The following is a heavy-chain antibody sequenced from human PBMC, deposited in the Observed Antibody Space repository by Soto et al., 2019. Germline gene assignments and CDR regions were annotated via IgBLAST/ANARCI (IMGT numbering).Heavy chain of an antibody. J-gene: IGHJ4*02. Sequence: GGSLRLSCAASGFTFSSYAMSWVRQAPGKGLEWVSAISGSGGSTYYADSVKGRFTISRDNSKNTLYLRMNSLRAEDTAVYYCAKDGDTWIRTTGDYSGQRTPVTVYS. CDR3: AKDGDTWIRTTGDY. V-gene: IGHV3-23*01. D-gene: IGHD1-1*01. CDR2: ISGSGGST. CDR1: GFTFSSYA.